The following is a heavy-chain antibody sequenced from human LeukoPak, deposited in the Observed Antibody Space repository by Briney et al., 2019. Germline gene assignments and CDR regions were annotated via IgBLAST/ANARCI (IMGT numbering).Heavy chain of an antibody. CDR1: GGSISSYY. Sequence: PSETLSLTCIVSGGSISSYYWSLIRQPPGKGLEWIGYIYYSGSTKYNPSLKSRVTISVDTSKNQFSLKMSSVTAADTAVYYCARHEISSSWYPAFLDFWGQGTLVTVSS. D-gene: IGHD6-13*01. CDR3: ARHEISSSWYPAFLDF. CDR2: IYYSGST. V-gene: IGHV4-59*08. J-gene: IGHJ4*02.